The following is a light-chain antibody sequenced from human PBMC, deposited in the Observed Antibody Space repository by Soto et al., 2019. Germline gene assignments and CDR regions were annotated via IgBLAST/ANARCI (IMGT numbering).Light chain of an antibody. V-gene: IGLV1-44*01. CDR1: SSNIGSNT. Sequence: QSVLTQPPSASGTPGQRVTISCSGSSSNIGSNTVNWYQQFPGTAPKLLIYSNNQRPSGVPDRLSGSKSGTSASLAISGLQSEDEADYYCAAWDDSLNGVIFGGGTQLTVL. CDR3: AAWDDSLNGVI. J-gene: IGLJ2*01. CDR2: SNN.